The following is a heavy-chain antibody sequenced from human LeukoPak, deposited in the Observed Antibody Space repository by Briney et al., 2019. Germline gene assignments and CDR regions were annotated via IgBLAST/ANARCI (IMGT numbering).Heavy chain of an antibody. CDR1: GFTFSSYS. CDR3: ARDQARYDYIWGSYRLDAFDI. Sequence: GGSLRLSCAASGFTFSSYSMNWVRQAPGKGLEWVSYISSSSSTIYYADSVKGRFTISRDNAKNSLYLQMNSLRDEVTAVYYCARDQARYDYIWGSYRLDAFDIWGQGTMVTVSS. J-gene: IGHJ3*02. V-gene: IGHV3-48*02. CDR2: ISSSSSTI. D-gene: IGHD3-16*02.